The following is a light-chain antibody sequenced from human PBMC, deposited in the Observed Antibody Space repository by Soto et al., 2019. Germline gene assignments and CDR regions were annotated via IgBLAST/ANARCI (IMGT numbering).Light chain of an antibody. V-gene: IGKV3-11*01. J-gene: IGKJ5*01. CDR1: QSVSTY. Sequence: EIVLTQSPATLALSPGERASLSCRASQSVSTYLAWYLQKPGQAPRLPIYDASIRATGIPARFSGSASGTDFTLTINGLEPEEFAVYYCQQRNNTLITVGQGTRMEIE. CDR3: QQRNNTLIT. CDR2: DAS.